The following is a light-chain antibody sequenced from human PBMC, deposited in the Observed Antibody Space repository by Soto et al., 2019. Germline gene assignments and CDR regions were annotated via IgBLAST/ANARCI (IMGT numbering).Light chain of an antibody. CDR1: QSVSSY. CDR3: QQYGSSPPIT. J-gene: IGKJ5*01. CDR2: DAS. V-gene: IGKV3-20*01. Sequence: ETMMTQSPATMSVSPGERATLSCRASQSVSSYLAWYQQKPGQAPRLLFYDASIRATGIPERFSGGGSGTDFTLTISRLEPEDFAVYYCQQYGSSPPITFGQGTRLEIK.